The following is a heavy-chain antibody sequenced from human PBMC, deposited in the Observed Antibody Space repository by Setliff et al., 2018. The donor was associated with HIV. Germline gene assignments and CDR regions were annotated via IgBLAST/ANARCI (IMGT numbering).Heavy chain of an antibody. CDR2: IYYDGSTK. Sequence: SCKASGYTFTGHYMHWVRQAPGQGLQWVALIYYDGSTKYYADSVRGRFTISRDNSKNAVYLEMNSLRTEDTALYYCAKDSVDGYDYYFASWGQGTLVTVSS. J-gene: IGHJ4*02. CDR3: AKDSVDGYDYYFAS. D-gene: IGHD5-12*01. V-gene: IGHV3-30*18. CDR1: GYTFTGHY.